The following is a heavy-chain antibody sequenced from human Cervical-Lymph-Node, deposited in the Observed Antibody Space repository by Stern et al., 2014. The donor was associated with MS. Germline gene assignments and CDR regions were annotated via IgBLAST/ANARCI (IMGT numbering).Heavy chain of an antibody. J-gene: IGHJ6*02. CDR1: GGTFSSYA. V-gene: IGHV1-69*01. Sequence: QVQLVESGAEVKKPGSSVKVSCKASGGTFSSYAISWVRQAPGQGLEGLGGIIPIFGTANYAQKFQGRVTITGDESTSTAYMELSSLRSEDTAVYYCARGELKEGLVRGMDVWGQGTTVTVSS. CDR2: IIPIFGTA. D-gene: IGHD1-26*01. CDR3: ARGELKEGLVRGMDV.